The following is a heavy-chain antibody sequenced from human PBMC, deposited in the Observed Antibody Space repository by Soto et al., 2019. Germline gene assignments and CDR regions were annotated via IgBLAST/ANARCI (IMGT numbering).Heavy chain of an antibody. CDR1: GFTFSSYG. V-gene: IGHV3-33*01. CDR3: ARGGEAARMLGYYYYGMDV. D-gene: IGHD6-6*01. CDR2: IWYDGSNK. J-gene: IGHJ6*02. Sequence: GGSLRLSCAASGFTFSSYGMHWVRQAPGKGLEWVAVIWYDGSNKYYADSVKGRFTISRDNSKNTLYLQMNSLRAEDTAVYYCARGGEAARMLGYYYYGMDVRGQGTTVTVSS.